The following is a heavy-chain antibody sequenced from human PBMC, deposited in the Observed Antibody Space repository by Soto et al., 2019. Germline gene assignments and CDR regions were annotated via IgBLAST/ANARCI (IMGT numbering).Heavy chain of an antibody. CDR3: TRANWYSEY. CDR1: GGSISNHY. Sequence: QVQLQESGPGLVKPSETLSLTCTVSGGSISNHYWSWIRQPPGKGLEWIGYIYYNGNTNYNPSLKRRVTMSVDTSKNQISLKSSSVTAADTAVYYCTRANWYSEYWGQGALLTVSS. J-gene: IGHJ4*02. D-gene: IGHD7-27*01. CDR2: IYYNGNT. V-gene: IGHV4-59*11.